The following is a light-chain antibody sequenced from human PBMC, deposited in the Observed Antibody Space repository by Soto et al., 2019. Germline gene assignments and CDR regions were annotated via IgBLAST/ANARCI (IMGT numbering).Light chain of an antibody. Sequence: DIVMTQSPDSLAVSLGERATINCTSSRSISYSSDNKHFLAWYQQKPGQPPKLLIYWASTRESGVPDRFSGSGSGTDFTLTISSLQAEDVAVYYCQQYYSTPDTFGQGTKLEIK. V-gene: IGKV4-1*01. CDR1: RSISYSSDNKHF. J-gene: IGKJ2*01. CDR3: QQYYSTPDT. CDR2: WAS.